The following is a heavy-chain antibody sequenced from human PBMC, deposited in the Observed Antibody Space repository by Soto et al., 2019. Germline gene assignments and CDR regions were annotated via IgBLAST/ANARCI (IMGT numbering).Heavy chain of an antibody. Sequence: QVQLVESGGGVVQPGRSLRLSCAASGFTFSTYGMHWVRQAPGKGLEWVAVISYDGVNKYYADSVKGRFTISRDNSKNTLYLQMNSLRAEDTAVYYWAKAVYNWNDGFLDYWGQGTLVTVSS. D-gene: IGHD1-1*01. CDR1: GFTFSTYG. J-gene: IGHJ4*02. CDR2: ISYDGVNK. CDR3: AKAVYNWNDGFLDY. V-gene: IGHV3-30*18.